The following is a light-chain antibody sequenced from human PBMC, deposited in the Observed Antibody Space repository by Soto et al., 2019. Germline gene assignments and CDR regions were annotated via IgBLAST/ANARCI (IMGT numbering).Light chain of an antibody. V-gene: IGKV3-11*01. J-gene: IGKJ5*01. Sequence: EIVLTQSPATLSLSPGERATLSCRASQSVSSYLAWYQQKPGQAPRLLIYDASNRATGIPARFSGSWSGTDFTLTISSLEPEDFAVDYCQQRSNWPPITFGQGTRLELK. CDR1: QSVSSY. CDR2: DAS. CDR3: QQRSNWPPIT.